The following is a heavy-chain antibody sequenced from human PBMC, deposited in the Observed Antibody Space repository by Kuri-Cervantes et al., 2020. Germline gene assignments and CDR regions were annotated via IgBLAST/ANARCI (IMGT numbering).Heavy chain of an antibody. CDR2: IYYSGST. CDR1: GGSISSSSYY. V-gene: IGHV4-39*07. Sequence: GSLRLSCTVSGGSISSSSYYWGWIRQPPGKGLEWIGSIYYSGSTYYNPSLKSRVTISVDTSKNQFSLKLSSVTAADTAVYYCARDATNYDYVWGSYRTYGMDVWSQGTTVTVSS. D-gene: IGHD3-16*02. CDR3: ARDATNYDYVWGSYRTYGMDV. J-gene: IGHJ6*02.